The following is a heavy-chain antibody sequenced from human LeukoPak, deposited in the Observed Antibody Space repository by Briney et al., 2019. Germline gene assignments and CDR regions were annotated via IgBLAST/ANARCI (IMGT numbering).Heavy chain of an antibody. CDR2: INGNGGGS. CDR1: GFTFSDHA. Sequence: GGSLSLSCAASGFTFSDHAMSWVRQAPAKGLEWVSSINGNGGGSYYIDSVKGRFTISRDTSKNTLYLQINSLRVEDTAVYYCIVFGDSNHWGQGTLVTVSS. J-gene: IGHJ5*02. V-gene: IGHV3-23*01. D-gene: IGHD4-17*01. CDR3: IVFGDSNH.